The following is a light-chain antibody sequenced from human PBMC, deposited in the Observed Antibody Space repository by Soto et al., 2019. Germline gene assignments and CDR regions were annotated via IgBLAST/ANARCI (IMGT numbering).Light chain of an antibody. CDR1: QSISRY. J-gene: IGKJ3*01. CDR3: QQSYSTPRA. V-gene: IGKV1-39*01. Sequence: DIQMTQTPSSLSASVGDRVTITCRASQSISRYLNWYQQKPGKAPKLLIYAASSLQSGVPSRFSGSGSGTDFTLTISSLQPEDFATYFCQQSYSTPRAFGPGTKVDIK. CDR2: AAS.